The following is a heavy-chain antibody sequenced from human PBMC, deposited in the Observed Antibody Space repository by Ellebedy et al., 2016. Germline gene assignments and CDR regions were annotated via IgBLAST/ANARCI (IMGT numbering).Heavy chain of an antibody. CDR1: GFSVTDNY. CDR2: IYSGGTT. V-gene: IGHV3-53*04. Sequence: GESLKISCAASGFSVTDNYMSWVRQAPGKGLEWVSTIYSGGTTYYADSVKGRFTTSRHNSKNTLYLQMNSLRAEDTAVYFCASGYGSGSYYFLYWGQGTLVTVSS. J-gene: IGHJ4*02. D-gene: IGHD3-10*01. CDR3: ASGYGSGSYYFLY.